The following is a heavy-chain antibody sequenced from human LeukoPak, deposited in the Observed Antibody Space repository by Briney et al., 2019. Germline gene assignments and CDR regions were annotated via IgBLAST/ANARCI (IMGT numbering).Heavy chain of an antibody. J-gene: IGHJ6*03. CDR1: GGSFSGYY. CDR3: ARGNFTQRFLEIWAPDPRRVGSYYYMDV. V-gene: IGHV4-34*01. Sequence: SETLSLTCAVYGGSFSGYYWSWIRQPPGKGLEWIGEINHSGSTNYNPSLTSRVTISVDTTKNQFSLKLSSVTAADPAVYYFARGNFTQRFLEIWAPDPRRVGSYYYMDVWGKGTTVTVSS. D-gene: IGHD3-3*01. CDR2: INHSGST.